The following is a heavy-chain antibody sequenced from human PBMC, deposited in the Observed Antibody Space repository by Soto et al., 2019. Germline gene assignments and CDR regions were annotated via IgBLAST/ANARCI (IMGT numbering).Heavy chain of an antibody. V-gene: IGHV3-23*01. Sequence: GSLRLSCAASGFTFSSYAMSWVRQAPGKGLEWLSIISAGGDPTYYAGSVKARFTISRDDSKNKLYLQMNSLRADDTDIYYCARSPSRYLEYWGQGTLVTVSS. CDR3: ARSPSRYLEY. CDR1: GFTFSSYA. CDR2: ISAGGDPT. J-gene: IGHJ4*02.